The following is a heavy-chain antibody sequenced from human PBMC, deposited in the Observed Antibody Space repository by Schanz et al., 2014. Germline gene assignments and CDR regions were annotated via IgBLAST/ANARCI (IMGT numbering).Heavy chain of an antibody. CDR1: GFTFSPYW. Sequence: QVHLLESGGGLVEPGGSLRLSCGSSGFTFSPYWMHWVRQAPGKGLEWVAFINSDGTKRFYADSVKSRFTISRDNSRNTLYLQMNSLRAEDTAVYYCARDGYSVVVISPTESFDIWGQGTMVTVSP. J-gene: IGHJ3*02. CDR2: INSDGTKR. D-gene: IGHD2-21*01. CDR3: ARDGYSVVVISPTESFDI. V-gene: IGHV3-33*08.